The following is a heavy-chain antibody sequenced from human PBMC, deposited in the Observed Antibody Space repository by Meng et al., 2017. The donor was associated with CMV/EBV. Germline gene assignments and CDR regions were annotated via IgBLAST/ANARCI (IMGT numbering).Heavy chain of an antibody. J-gene: IGHJ4*02. CDR2: INPNSGGT. D-gene: IGHD3-10*01. CDR1: GYTFTGYN. CDR3: AISMVRGVNRPLDY. V-gene: IGHV1-2*02. Sequence: ASGYTFTGYNMHWVRQAPGQGLEWMGWINPNSGGTNYAQKFQGRVTMTRDTSISTAYMELSRLRSDDTAVYYCAISMVRGVNRPLDYWGQGTLVTVSS.